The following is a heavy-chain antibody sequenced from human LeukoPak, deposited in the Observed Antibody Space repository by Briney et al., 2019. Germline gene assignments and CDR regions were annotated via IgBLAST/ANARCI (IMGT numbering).Heavy chain of an antibody. Sequence: VASVKVSCKASGYTFTGYYMHWVRQAPGQGLEWMGRINPNSGGTNYAQKFQGRVTMTRDTSISTAYMELSRLRSDDTAVYYCARMQSSSGWYRIDYWGQGTLVTVSS. J-gene: IGHJ4*02. D-gene: IGHD6-19*01. CDR2: INPNSGGT. CDR3: ARMQSSSGWYRIDY. CDR1: GYTFTGYY. V-gene: IGHV1-2*06.